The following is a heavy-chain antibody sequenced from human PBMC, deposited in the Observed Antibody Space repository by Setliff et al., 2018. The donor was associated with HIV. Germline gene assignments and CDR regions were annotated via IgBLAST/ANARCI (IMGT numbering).Heavy chain of an antibody. J-gene: IGHJ4*02. D-gene: IGHD2-21*01. CDR1: GGSIRSEGYY. V-gene: IGHV4-61*09. CDR3: ASGTYCGGDCYLFDY. CDR2: IYTSGST. Sequence: SETLSLTCTVSGGSIRSEGYYWSWIRQPAGKGLEWIGHIYTSGSTNYNPSLKSRVTISADTSKNQFSLKLSSVTAADTAVYYCASGTYCGGDCYLFDYWGQGALVTVSS.